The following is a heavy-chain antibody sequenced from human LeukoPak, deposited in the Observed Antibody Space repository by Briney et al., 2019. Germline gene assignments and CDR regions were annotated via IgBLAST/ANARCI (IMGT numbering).Heavy chain of an antibody. V-gene: IGHV1-8*01. CDR2: MNPNSGNT. CDR3: ARGRTEIVGYYDSSGYMYYFDY. CDR1: GYTFTSYD. J-gene: IGHJ4*02. Sequence: ASVRVSCKASGYTFTSYDINWVRQATGQGLEWMGWMNPNSGNTGYAQKFQGRVTMTRNTSISTAYMELSSLRSEDTAVYYCARGRTEIVGYYDSSGYMYYFDYWGQGTLVTVSS. D-gene: IGHD3-22*01.